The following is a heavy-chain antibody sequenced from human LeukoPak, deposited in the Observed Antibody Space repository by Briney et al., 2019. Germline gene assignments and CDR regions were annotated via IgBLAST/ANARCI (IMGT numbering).Heavy chain of an antibody. J-gene: IGHJ4*02. D-gene: IGHD3-10*01. CDR1: GGSFSGYY. CDR2: INHSGGT. Sequence: SETLSLTCAVYGGSFSGYYWSWIRQPPGKGLEWIGEINHSGGTNYNPSLKSRVTISVDTPKKQFSLKLSSVTAADTAVYYCARGVDYYGVWGQGTLVTVSS. CDR3: ARGVDYYGV. V-gene: IGHV4-34*01.